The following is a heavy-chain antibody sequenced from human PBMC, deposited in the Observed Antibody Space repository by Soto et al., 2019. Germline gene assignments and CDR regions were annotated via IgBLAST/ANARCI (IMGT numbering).Heavy chain of an antibody. Sequence: GGSLRLSCAASGFTFSSYAMSWVRQAPGKGLEWVSAISGSGGSTYYADSVKGRFTISRDNSKNTLYLQMNSLRAEDTAVYYCAKDDTSWVLGGWFDPWGQGTLVTVSS. CDR2: ISGSGGST. CDR1: GFTFSSYA. D-gene: IGHD1-26*01. J-gene: IGHJ5*02. V-gene: IGHV3-23*01. CDR3: AKDDTSWVLGGWFDP.